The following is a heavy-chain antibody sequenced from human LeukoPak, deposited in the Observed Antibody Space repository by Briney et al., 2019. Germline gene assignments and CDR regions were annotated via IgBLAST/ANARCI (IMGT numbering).Heavy chain of an antibody. V-gene: IGHV4-38-2*02. CDR1: GYSITSGYY. J-gene: IGHJ4*02. D-gene: IGHD5-12*01. CDR3: ARLTGYDWESSYDY. CDR2: INHSGSA. Sequence: PSETLSLTCTVSGYSITSGYYWSWIRQPPGQGLEWIGEINHSGSANYNPSLKSRVTISVDTSKNQFSLKLSSVTAADTAVYYCARLTGYDWESSYDYWGQGTLVTVSS.